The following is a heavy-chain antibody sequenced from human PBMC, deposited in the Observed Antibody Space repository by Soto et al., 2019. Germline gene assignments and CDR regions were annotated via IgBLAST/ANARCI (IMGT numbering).Heavy chain of an antibody. CDR2: ITYEGSQI. Sequence: QVQLGESWGGVVQPGRSLRLSCAASGFTFPRFGMHCVRQAPGKGLEWVALITYEGSQIYYADAVKGRFTISRDNGDNTLSLQMDNLRTEDTATYFCAKGRGEMNWANYYGLDVWGQGTTVTVSS. D-gene: IGHD7-27*01. CDR3: AKGRGEMNWANYYGLDV. J-gene: IGHJ6*02. V-gene: IGHV3-30*18. CDR1: GFTFPRFG.